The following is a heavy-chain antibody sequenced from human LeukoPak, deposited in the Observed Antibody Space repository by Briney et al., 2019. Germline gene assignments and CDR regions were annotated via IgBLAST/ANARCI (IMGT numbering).Heavy chain of an antibody. CDR2: IIPILGIA. V-gene: IGHV1-69*04. CDR3: ARYNGEITGTDTTFDY. D-gene: IGHD1-20*01. J-gene: IGHJ4*02. Sequence: SVKVSCKASGGTFSSYAISWVRQAPGQGLEWMGRIIPILGIANYAQKFQGRVTITADKSTSTAYMELSSLRSEDTAVYYCARYNGEITGTDTTFDYWGQGTLVTVSS. CDR1: GGTFSSYA.